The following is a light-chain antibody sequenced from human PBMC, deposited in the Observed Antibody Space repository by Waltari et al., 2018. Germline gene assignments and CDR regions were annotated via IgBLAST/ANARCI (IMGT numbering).Light chain of an antibody. V-gene: IGKV1-39*01. CDR1: QSSISY. Sequence: DIQMTQSPSSLSASVGDRVTITCRASQSSISYLNWYQQKPGKAPKLLIYAASSLQSGVPSRFSGSGSGTDFTLTISSLQPEDFATYYCQQSYSTPFTFGPGTKVDIK. J-gene: IGKJ3*01. CDR2: AAS. CDR3: QQSYSTPFT.